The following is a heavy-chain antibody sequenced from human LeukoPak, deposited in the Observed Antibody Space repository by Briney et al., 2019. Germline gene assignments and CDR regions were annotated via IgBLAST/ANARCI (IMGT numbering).Heavy chain of an antibody. Sequence: ASVKVSCKASGYTFTVYYMHWVRQAPGQGLEWMGWINPNSGGTNYAQKFQGRVTMTRDTSISTAYMELSRLRSADTAVYYCARASDFWSGYYTRTYYFDYWGQGTLVTVSS. J-gene: IGHJ4*02. CDR2: INPNSGGT. CDR1: GYTFTVYY. D-gene: IGHD3-3*01. V-gene: IGHV1-2*02. CDR3: ARASDFWSGYYTRTYYFDY.